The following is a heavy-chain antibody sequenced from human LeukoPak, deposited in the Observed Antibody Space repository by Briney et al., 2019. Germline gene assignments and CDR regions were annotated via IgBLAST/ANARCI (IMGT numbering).Heavy chain of an antibody. V-gene: IGHV4-39*07. Sequence: SETLSLTCTVSGGSISSISYYWAWIRQPPGKGLEWIGEINHSGSTNYNPSLKSRVTISVDTSKNQFSLKLSSVTAADTAVYYCARVVYYYYYYMDVWGKGTTVTVSS. CDR2: INHSGST. CDR3: ARVVYYYYYYMDV. CDR1: GGSISSISYY. J-gene: IGHJ6*03.